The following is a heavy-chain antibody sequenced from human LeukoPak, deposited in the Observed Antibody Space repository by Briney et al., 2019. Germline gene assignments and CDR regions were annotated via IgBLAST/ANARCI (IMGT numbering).Heavy chain of an antibody. J-gene: IGHJ4*02. D-gene: IGHD6-13*01. Sequence: PSQTLSLTCTVSGGSISSGGYYWSWIRQHPGKGLEWIGYIYYSGSTYYNPSLESRVTISVDTSKNQFSLKLSSVTAADTAVYYCARASGRGGSWYFVDYWGQGTLVTVSS. CDR1: GGSISSGGYY. V-gene: IGHV4-31*03. CDR3: ARASGRGGSWYFVDY. CDR2: IYYSGST.